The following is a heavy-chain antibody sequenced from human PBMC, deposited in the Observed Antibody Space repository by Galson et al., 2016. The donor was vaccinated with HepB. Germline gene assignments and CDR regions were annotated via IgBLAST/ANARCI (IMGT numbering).Heavy chain of an antibody. CDR3: ARKRRRVNMIRGNIDS. CDR1: GGPIRSSNW. V-gene: IGHV4-4*02. J-gene: IGHJ4*02. D-gene: IGHD3-10*01. Sequence: SETLSLTCAVSGGPIRSSNWWTWLRQSPGGGLEWIGEIYHSGNTHYNASLESRITISVDNSKNQFSLKLTSVTAADTAIYFCARKRRRVNMIRGNIDSWGQGTLVIVS. CDR2: IYHSGNT.